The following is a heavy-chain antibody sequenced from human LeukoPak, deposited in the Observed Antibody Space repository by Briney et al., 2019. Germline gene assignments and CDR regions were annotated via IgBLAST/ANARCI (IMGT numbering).Heavy chain of an antibody. CDR3: AKCDDYYGLPFDP. CDR1: GFTFRSYG. J-gene: IGHJ5*02. D-gene: IGHD3-10*01. V-gene: IGHV3-30*02. CDR2: IKYDGTNK. Sequence: PGGSLRLSCAASGFTFRSYGMSWVRQAPGEGLEWVAFIKYDGTNKYYADSVKGRFTISRDNSKNTLHLQMNSLRTDDTAFYYRAKCDDYYGLPFDPWGQGTLVIVSS.